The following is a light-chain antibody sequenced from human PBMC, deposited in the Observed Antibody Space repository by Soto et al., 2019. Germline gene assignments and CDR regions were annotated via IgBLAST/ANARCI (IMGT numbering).Light chain of an antibody. J-gene: IGKJ5*01. CDR2: DAF. Sequence: MVLTQSPGTLSLSPGERATLSFRASQSVASRLAFYQHTPGQAARLLLYDAFIRATGIPASFSGSESGTDFTLTISSLEPEDFAFYYCQQRSNVPLTVAQGTRRE. CDR1: QSVASR. V-gene: IGKV3-11*01. CDR3: QQRSNVPLT.